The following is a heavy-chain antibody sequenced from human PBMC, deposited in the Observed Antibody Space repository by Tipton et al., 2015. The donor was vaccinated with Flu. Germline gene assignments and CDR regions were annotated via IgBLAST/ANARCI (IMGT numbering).Heavy chain of an antibody. CDR1: GYTFTSYG. V-gene: IGHV1-18*01. D-gene: IGHD3-3*01. CDR2: ISAYNGNT. J-gene: IGHJ6*02. Sequence: LVQSGAEVKKPGASVKVSCKASGYTFTSYGISWVRQAPGQGLEWMGWISAYNGNTNYAQKLQGRVTMTTDTSTSTAYMELRSLRSDDTAVYYCARDQYYDFWSGYSRYYYYYGMDVWGQGTTVTVSS. CDR3: ARDQYYDFWSGYSRYYYYYGMDV.